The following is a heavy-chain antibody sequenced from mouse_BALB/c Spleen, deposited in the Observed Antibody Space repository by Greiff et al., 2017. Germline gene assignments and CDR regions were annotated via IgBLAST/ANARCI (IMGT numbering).Heavy chain of an antibody. CDR1: GFTFTDYY. V-gene: IGHV7-3*02. CDR2: IRNKANGYTT. J-gene: IGHJ4*01. Sequence: EVQLMESGGGLVQPGGSLRLSCATSGFTFTDYYMSWVRQPPGKALEWLGFIRNKANGYTTEYSASVKGRFTISRDNSQSILYLQMNTLRAEDSATYYCARVLYGNFAMDYWGQGTSVTVSS. CDR3: ARVLYGNFAMDY. D-gene: IGHD2-1*01.